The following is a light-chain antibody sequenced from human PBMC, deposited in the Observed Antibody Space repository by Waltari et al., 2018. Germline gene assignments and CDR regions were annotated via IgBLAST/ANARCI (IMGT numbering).Light chain of an antibody. CDR1: ANDVGNYNL. J-gene: IGLJ1*01. CDR2: EVT. Sequence: QSALTQPASVSGSPGQSITISCAGTANDVGNYNLVLWYQQHPGKAPKLIIYEVTKRPSGVSNRFSASKSGIAASLTISGLQAEDEAEYYCFSYACRFSFVFGTGTQVTV. CDR3: FSYACRFSFV. V-gene: IGLV2-23*02.